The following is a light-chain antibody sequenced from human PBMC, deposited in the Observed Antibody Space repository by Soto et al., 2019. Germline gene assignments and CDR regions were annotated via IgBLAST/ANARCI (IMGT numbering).Light chain of an antibody. J-gene: IGLJ2*01. V-gene: IGLV1-51*01. CDR2: DND. CDR3: ATWDSSLSAGV. Sequence: QSVLTQPPSVSAAPGQKVTISCSGSSSNIGNNYVFWYQQLPGTAPKLLIYDNDKRPSGIPDRFSGSKSGTSATLGITGLLTGDEADYYCATWDSSLSAGVFGGGTKVTVL. CDR1: SSNIGNNY.